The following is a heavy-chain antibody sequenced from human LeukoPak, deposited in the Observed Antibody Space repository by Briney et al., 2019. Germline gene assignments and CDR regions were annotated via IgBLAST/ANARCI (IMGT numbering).Heavy chain of an antibody. CDR2: IIPIFGTA. CDR3: ARLLDYGDLFDY. D-gene: IGHD4-17*01. V-gene: IGHV1-69*13. CDR1: GGTFSSYA. Sequence: ASVNVSCKASGGTFSSYAVSWVRQAPGQGLEWMGGIIPIFGTANYAQKFQGRVTITADESTSTAYMELSSLRSEDTAVYYCARLLDYGDLFDYWGQGTLVTVSS. J-gene: IGHJ4*02.